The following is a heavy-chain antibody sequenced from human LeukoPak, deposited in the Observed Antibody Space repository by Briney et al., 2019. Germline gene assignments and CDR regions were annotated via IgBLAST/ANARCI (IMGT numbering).Heavy chain of an antibody. J-gene: IGHJ4*02. CDR3: ARGKTATTSLNY. V-gene: IGHV3-30-3*01. Sequence: GKSLRLSCAASGFTFNKYAIHWVRQAPGKGLEWVSVISYDGNSTYYADSVRGRFTISRDNSKNPLYLQVNSLRPEDTAVYYCARGKTATTSLNYWGQGTLVTVSS. CDR2: ISYDGNST. D-gene: IGHD1-14*01. CDR1: GFTFNKYA.